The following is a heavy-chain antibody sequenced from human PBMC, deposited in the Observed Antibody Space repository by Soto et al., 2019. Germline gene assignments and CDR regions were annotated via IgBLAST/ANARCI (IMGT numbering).Heavy chain of an antibody. CDR1: GGSISRYY. Sequence: SETLSLTCTVSGGSISRYYWNWIRQPPGKGLEWIGYIYYSGSTNYNPSLKSRVTISVDTSKNQFSLKLSSVTAADTAVYYCARDKITGLFDYWGQGTLVTVSS. CDR2: IYYSGST. D-gene: IGHD2-8*02. V-gene: IGHV4-59*12. CDR3: ARDKITGLFDY. J-gene: IGHJ4*02.